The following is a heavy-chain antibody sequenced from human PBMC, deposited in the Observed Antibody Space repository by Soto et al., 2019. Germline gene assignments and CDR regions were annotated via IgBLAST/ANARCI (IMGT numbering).Heavy chain of an antibody. CDR3: AKNGDFWSWGMDV. CDR2: ISESGDGT. CDR1: GFTFNTYA. V-gene: IGHV3-23*01. D-gene: IGHD3-3*01. J-gene: IGHJ6*02. Sequence: AGGSLRLSCAASGFTFNTYAMTWARQAPGKGLEWVSLISESGDGTYYADSVKGRFTISRDNSQRTLNLQMNSLRAEDTAVYYCAKNGDFWSWGMDVWGQGTTVTVSS.